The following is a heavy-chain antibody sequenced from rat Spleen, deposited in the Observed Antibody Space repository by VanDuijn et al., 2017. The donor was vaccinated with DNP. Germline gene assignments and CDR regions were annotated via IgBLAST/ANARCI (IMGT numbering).Heavy chain of an antibody. V-gene: IGHV5-46*01. Sequence: EVQLVESGGGLVQPGRSMKLSCAASGFTFSTFPMAWVRQAPTKGLEWVASISTNGGSTYYRDSVKGRFTISRDNATNTLYLQMNSLRSEDTASYYCVRDSRDYGSYADYFDYWGQGTLVTVSS. J-gene: IGHJ3*01. CDR2: ISTNGGST. CDR3: VRDSRDYGSYADYFDY. CDR1: GFTFSTFP. D-gene: IGHD1-8*01.